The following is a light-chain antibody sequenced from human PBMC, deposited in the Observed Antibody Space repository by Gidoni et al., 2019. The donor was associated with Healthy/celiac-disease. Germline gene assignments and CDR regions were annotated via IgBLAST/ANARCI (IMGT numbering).Light chain of an antibody. CDR2: DAS. Sequence: EIVLTQSPATLSLSPGERATLSCRASQRVSSYLAWYQQKPGHAPRLLIYDASNRATGIPARFRGSGSGTDFTLTISSLEPEDFAVYYCQQRSNWPPITFGQGTRLEIK. CDR3: QQRSNWPPIT. J-gene: IGKJ5*01. CDR1: QRVSSY. V-gene: IGKV3-11*01.